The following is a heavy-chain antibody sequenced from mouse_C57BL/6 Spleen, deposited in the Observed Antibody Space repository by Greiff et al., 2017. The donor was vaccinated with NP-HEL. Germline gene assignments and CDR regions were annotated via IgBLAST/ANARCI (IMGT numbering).Heavy chain of an antibody. CDR3: ARERNWDVPHYFDY. D-gene: IGHD4-1*01. CDR1: GYTFTSYG. V-gene: IGHV1-81*01. CDR2: IYPRSGNT. Sequence: QVQLQQSGAELARPGASVKLSCKASGYTFTSYGISWVKQRTGQGLEWIGEIYPRSGNTYYNEKFKGKATLTADKSSSTAYMELRSLTSEDSAVYFCARERNWDVPHYFDYWGQGTTLTVSS. J-gene: IGHJ2*01.